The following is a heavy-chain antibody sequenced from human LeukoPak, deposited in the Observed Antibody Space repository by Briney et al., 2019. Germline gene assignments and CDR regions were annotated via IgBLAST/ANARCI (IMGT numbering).Heavy chain of an antibody. D-gene: IGHD4-11*01. J-gene: IGHJ6*03. CDR2: IKQDGSEK. V-gene: IGHV3-7*01. CDR3: ARLSSTVTSYYYYYMDV. CDR1: GFTFSSYW. Sequence: PGGSLRLSCAASGFTFSSYWMSWVRQAPGKGLEWVANIKQDGSEKYYVDSVKGRFTISRDNAKNSLYLQMNSLRAEDTAVYYCARLSSTVTSYYYYYMDVWGKGTTVTVSS.